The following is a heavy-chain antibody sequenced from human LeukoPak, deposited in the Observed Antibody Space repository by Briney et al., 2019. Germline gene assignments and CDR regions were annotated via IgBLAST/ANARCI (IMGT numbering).Heavy chain of an antibody. Sequence: PGGSLRLSCAASGFSFSYYGMHWVRQAPGKGLEWVAVIWSDGSDKYYADSVKGRFTISRDNSKNTVFLQMGSLRAEDTAVYYCARRGSGRYDFDYWGQGTLVTVSP. CDR3: ARRGSGRYDFDY. V-gene: IGHV3-33*01. J-gene: IGHJ4*02. CDR2: IWSDGSDK. CDR1: GFSFSYYG. D-gene: IGHD1-26*01.